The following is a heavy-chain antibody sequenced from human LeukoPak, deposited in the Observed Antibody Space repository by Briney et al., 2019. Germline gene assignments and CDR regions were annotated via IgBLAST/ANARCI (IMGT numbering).Heavy chain of an antibody. J-gene: IGHJ4*02. Sequence: PGRSLRLSCAASGFTFSSYGMHWVRQAPGKGLEWVAVIWFDGSNKYYADSVKGRFTISRDNSKNTLSLQMNSLRAEDTAVYYCARHDMDAAVGGLDYFDYWGQGTLVTVSS. V-gene: IGHV3-33*01. CDR2: IWFDGSNK. CDR3: ARHDMDAAVGGLDYFDY. CDR1: GFTFSSYG. D-gene: IGHD5-18*01.